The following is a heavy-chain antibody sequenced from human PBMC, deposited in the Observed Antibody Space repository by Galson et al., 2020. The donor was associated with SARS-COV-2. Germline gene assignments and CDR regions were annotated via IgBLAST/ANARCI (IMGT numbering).Heavy chain of an antibody. D-gene: IGHD3-3*01. CDR1: GFTFSSYS. J-gene: IGHJ4*02. CDR3: ARDDRRTIFGVVIIRYGYFDY. CDR2: ISSSSSYI. V-gene: IGHV3-21*01. Sequence: KIGESLKISCAASGFTFSSYSMNWVRQAPGKGLEWVSSISSSSSYIYYADSVKGRFTISRDNAKNSLYLQMNSLRAEDTAVYYCARDDRRTIFGVVIIRYGYFDYWGQGTLVTVSS.